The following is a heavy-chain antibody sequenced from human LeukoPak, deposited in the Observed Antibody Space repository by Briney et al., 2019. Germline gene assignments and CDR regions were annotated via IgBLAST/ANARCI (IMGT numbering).Heavy chain of an antibody. D-gene: IGHD3-22*01. Sequence: GGSLRLSCAASGSTFSSYGMHWVRQAPGKGLEWVAVVSYDGSNKYYADSVKGRFTISRDNSKNTLYLQMNSLRAEDTAVYYCAKHHYDSSGYYPRYYFDFWGQGTLVTVSS. V-gene: IGHV3-30*18. CDR3: AKHHYDSSGYYPRYYFDF. J-gene: IGHJ4*02. CDR2: VSYDGSNK. CDR1: GSTFSSYG.